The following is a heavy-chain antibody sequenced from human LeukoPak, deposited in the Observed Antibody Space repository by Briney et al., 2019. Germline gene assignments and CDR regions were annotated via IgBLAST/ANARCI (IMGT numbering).Heavy chain of an antibody. Sequence: ASVKLSCTASGYTFTSYGISWVRQAPGQGLEWMGWISAYNGNTNYAQKLQGRVTMTTDTSTSTAYMELRSLRSDDTAVYYCARDVSSMSNWFDPWGRGTLVTVSS. D-gene: IGHD6-6*01. CDR3: ARDVSSMSNWFDP. V-gene: IGHV1-18*01. CDR2: ISAYNGNT. J-gene: IGHJ5*02. CDR1: GYTFTSYG.